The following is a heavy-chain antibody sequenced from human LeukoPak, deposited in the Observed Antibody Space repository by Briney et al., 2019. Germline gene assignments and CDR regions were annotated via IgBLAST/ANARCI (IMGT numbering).Heavy chain of an antibody. CDR3: VRVYGSGMGGDSFDP. CDR1: GGSINSVGYY. V-gene: IGHV4-31*03. CDR2: IYYSGST. Sequence: SQTLSLTCTVSGGSINSVGYYWSWIRQHPGRGLEWIGYIYYSGSTYFNPSLRSRVTISIDTSRDQFSLRLNSVTAADTAVYYCVRVYGSGMGGDSFDPWGQGTLVTVSS. J-gene: IGHJ5*02. D-gene: IGHD3-10*01.